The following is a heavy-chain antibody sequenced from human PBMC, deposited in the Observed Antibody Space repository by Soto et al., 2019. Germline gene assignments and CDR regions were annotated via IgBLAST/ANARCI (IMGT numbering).Heavy chain of an antibody. Sequence: QVHLVQSGAEVKKPGASVKVSCKGSGYAFTTYGITWVRQAPGQGLEWMGWISAHNGNTTYAQKLQCRVTVTRDTPTSTAYMELRSLRSDDTAVYYCARGRYGDYWGQGALVTVSS. D-gene: IGHD1-1*01. V-gene: IGHV1-18*01. CDR2: ISAHNGNT. J-gene: IGHJ4*02. CDR3: ARGRYGDY. CDR1: GYAFTTYG.